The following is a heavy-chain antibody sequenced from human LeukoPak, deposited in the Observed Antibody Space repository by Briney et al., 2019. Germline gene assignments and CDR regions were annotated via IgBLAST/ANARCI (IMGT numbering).Heavy chain of an antibody. CDR1: VFPFRIYL. CDR3: ANRVGNSYGA. J-gene: IGHJ5*02. V-gene: IGHV3-23*01. CDR2: IGATCAGI. D-gene: IGHD5-18*01. Sequence: GVPLSLFCTASVFPFRIYLVSCLPRARGKGLEWVSAIGATCAGIYCTVCVKLRHTLSRYISKNTLYLQMKRLRAADSAVYHCANRVGNSYGAWGQGTLVTVSS.